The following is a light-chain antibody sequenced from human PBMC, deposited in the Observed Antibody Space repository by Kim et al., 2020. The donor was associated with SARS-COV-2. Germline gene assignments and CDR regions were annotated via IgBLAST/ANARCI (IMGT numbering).Light chain of an antibody. V-gene: IGKV1-39*01. J-gene: IGKJ3*01. Sequence: DIQLTQSPSSLSASVGDRVTITCRASQSISSYLNWYQQKPGNNPKLLIYAASTLQSGVPSRFSGSGSGTEFTLTISSLQPEDFATYYCQQRYSIPFTFGPGTKVDIK. CDR2: AAS. CDR3: QQRYSIPFT. CDR1: QSISSY.